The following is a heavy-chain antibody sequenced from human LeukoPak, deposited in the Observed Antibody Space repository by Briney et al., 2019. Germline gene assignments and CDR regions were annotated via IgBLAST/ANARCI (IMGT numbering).Heavy chain of an antibody. D-gene: IGHD5-24*01. Sequence: PGGSLRLSCAASGFTFSSYAMRWVRQAPGKGLEWVAVISYDGSNKYYADSVKGRFTISRDNSKNTLYLQMNSLRAEDTAVYYCARDGREGAFRVYYFDYCGQGTQVTVSS. CDR1: GFTFSSYA. CDR2: ISYDGSNK. J-gene: IGHJ4*02. V-gene: IGHV3-30*04. CDR3: ARDGREGAFRVYYFDY.